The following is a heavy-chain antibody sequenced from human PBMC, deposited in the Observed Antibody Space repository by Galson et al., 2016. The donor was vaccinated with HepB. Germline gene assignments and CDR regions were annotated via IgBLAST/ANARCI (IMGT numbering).Heavy chain of an antibody. J-gene: IGHJ4*02. D-gene: IGHD6-19*01. Sequence: SLRLSCAAYEFTASSNYLNWVRQAPGKGLEWVSAIYSGGSTHYADSVKGRFTISRDNSKNTAYLEMRSLRAEDTAVYYCARALSGWDGFDYWGQGTLVIVSS. V-gene: IGHV3-53*01. CDR1: EFTASSNY. CDR2: IYSGGST. CDR3: ARALSGWDGFDY.